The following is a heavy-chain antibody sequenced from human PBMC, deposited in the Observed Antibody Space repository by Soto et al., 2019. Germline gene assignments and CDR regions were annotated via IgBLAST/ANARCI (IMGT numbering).Heavy chain of an antibody. CDR1: GGSICRYD. J-gene: IGHJ4*02. D-gene: IGHD3-9*01. CDR2: IYYSGGT. V-gene: IGHV4-59*01. CDR3: ARVYYDILTGFYNDY. Sequence: SETLSLTCTVSGGSICRYDWSWIRQPPGKGLEWIGYIYYSGGTNYNPSLKSRVTISVDTSKNQFSLKLSSVTAADTAVYYCARVYYDILTGFYNDYWGQGNMLTVSS.